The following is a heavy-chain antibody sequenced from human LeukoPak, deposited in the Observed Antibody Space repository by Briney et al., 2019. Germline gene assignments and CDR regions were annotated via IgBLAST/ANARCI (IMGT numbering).Heavy chain of an antibody. D-gene: IGHD6-6*01. V-gene: IGHV5-51*01. CDR1: GYGFPSYW. J-gene: IGHJ4*02. Sequence: KVGESLKISCKGSGYGFPSYWIGWVRQMPGKGLEWMGIIYPDDSDTRYSPSFQGQVTVSADKSISTAYLQWSSLKTSDTAMYYCARRESSSSFDYWGQGTLVTVSS. CDR2: IYPDDSDT. CDR3: ARRESSSSFDY.